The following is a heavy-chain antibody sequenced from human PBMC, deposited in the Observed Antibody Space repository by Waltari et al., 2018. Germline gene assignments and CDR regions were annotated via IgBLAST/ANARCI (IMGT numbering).Heavy chain of an antibody. CDR1: GCPTNPTHN. D-gene: IGHD4-17*01. CDR3: GRIAFGDEGGYFQY. Sequence: QLQLQESGPGLVKPPGTLSLTCTLSGCPTNPTHNWGWIRQPPGKGLGWMGNTQYRGSTFYNPSLESRVTISLDTWKNQFSLRLSSVGAADTAVYFCGRIAFGDEGGYFQYWGQGTLVTVSS. CDR2: TQYRGST. J-gene: IGHJ1*01. V-gene: IGHV4-39*01.